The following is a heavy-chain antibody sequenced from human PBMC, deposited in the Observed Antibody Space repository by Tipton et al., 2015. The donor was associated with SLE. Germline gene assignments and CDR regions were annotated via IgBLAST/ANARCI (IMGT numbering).Heavy chain of an antibody. D-gene: IGHD1-7*01. V-gene: IGHV4-61*09. CDR1: GDSISSGSNY. Sequence: TLSLTCTVSGDSISSGSNYWNWIRQPAGKGLEWIGHIYTSGTTYYNPSLKSRATISVDTSKNQFSLRLNSVTAADTAVYYCARVLTGTSTFDYWGQGTLVTVSS. CDR3: ARVLTGTSTFDY. CDR2: IYTSGTT. J-gene: IGHJ4*02.